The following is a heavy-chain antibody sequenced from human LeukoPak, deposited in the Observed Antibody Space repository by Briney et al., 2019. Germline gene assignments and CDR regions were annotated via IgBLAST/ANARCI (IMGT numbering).Heavy chain of an antibody. CDR2: ISAYNGNT. J-gene: IGHJ4*02. Sequence: ASVTVSCKASGYTFTIYGISWVRQAPGQGLEWMGWISAYNGNTNYAQKLQGRVTMTTDTSTSTAYMELRSLRSDDTAVYYCVSELYSSLGDYWGQGTLVTVSS. V-gene: IGHV1-18*01. CDR3: VSELYSSLGDY. D-gene: IGHD4-11*01. CDR1: GYTFTIYG.